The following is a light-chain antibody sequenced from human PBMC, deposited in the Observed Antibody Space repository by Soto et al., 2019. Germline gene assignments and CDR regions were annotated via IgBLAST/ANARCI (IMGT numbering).Light chain of an antibody. CDR2: ETS. J-gene: IGKJ1*01. V-gene: IGKV1-5*03. CDR3: QQYKDYWT. Sequence: DVQMTQSPSTLSGSVGDRVTLTCRASQSISRWLAWYQQKPGKAPKLLIYETSSLEDGVPSRFTGSGSGTEFSLTITSLQPEDFASYYCQQYKDYWTFGQGTKVDIK. CDR1: QSISRW.